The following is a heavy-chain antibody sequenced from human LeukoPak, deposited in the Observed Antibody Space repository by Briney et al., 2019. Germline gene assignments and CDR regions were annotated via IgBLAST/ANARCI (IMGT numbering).Heavy chain of an antibody. CDR3: ARPSSSWYDNFDY. CDR1: GYSFTNYW. CDR2: IYPGDSDT. D-gene: IGHD6-13*01. V-gene: IGHV5-51*01. Sequence: GESLKISCKGSGYSFTNYWIGWVRQMPGKGLEWMGVIYPGDSDTRYSPSFQGQVTISADKSVSTAYLQWSSLKASDTALYYCARPSSSWYDNFDYWGQGTLVTVSS. J-gene: IGHJ4*02.